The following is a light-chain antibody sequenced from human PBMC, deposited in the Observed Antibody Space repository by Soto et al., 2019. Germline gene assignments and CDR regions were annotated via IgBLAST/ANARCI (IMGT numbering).Light chain of an antibody. CDR3: QQYGSSSQVT. Sequence: EIVLTQSPGTLSLSPGERATLSCRASQRVRFNYLAWYQKKPGQAPRLLIYDASSRATGIPDRFSGSGSWPDFTLTISRLEPEDFAVYYCQQYGSSSQVTFGQGTRLEIK. CDR1: QRVRFNY. CDR2: DAS. V-gene: IGKV3-20*01. J-gene: IGKJ2*01.